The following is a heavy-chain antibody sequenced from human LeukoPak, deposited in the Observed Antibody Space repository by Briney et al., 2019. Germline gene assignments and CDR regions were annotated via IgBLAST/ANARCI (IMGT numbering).Heavy chain of an antibody. CDR1: GYSFTSYG. J-gene: IGHJ4*02. D-gene: IGHD6-6*01. Sequence: PGGSLRLSCKGSGYSFTSYGISWVRQAPGQGLEWMGWISAYNGNTNYAQKLQGRVTMTTDTSTSTAYMELRSLRSDDTAVYYCARGLEYSSSTYFDYWGQGTLVTVSS. CDR3: ARGLEYSSSTYFDY. V-gene: IGHV1-18*01. CDR2: ISAYNGNT.